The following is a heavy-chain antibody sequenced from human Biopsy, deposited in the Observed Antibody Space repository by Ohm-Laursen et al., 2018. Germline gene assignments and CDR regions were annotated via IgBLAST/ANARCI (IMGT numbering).Heavy chain of an antibody. CDR1: ASTLTALS. CDR2: FAPENGKT. D-gene: IGHD1-1*01. Sequence: SVTASCKVCASTLTALSMHWARLAPGSGLEWTGCFAPENGKTIYAQKFQGRITMTEDTSTDTAYMELSSLRSEDTAVYYCAADINVWNVNYWGQGTQVTVSS. V-gene: IGHV1-24*01. CDR3: AADINVWNVNY. J-gene: IGHJ4*02.